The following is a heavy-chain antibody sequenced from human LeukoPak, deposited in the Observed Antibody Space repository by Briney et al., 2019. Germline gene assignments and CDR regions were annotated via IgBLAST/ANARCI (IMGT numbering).Heavy chain of an antibody. CDR3: ARGNGMVYSYGKRSYYMDV. Sequence: GGSLRLSCGASGFTLSSYSMLCVRQAPGKGLEWVASISSSRSYLYYADSVKGRFTISRDNAKNSLYLQMTSPRAEDTAGYYCARGNGMVYSYGKRSYYMDVWGKGTTVTVSS. D-gene: IGHD5-18*01. J-gene: IGHJ6*03. CDR2: ISSSRSYL. V-gene: IGHV3-21*01. CDR1: GFTLSSYS.